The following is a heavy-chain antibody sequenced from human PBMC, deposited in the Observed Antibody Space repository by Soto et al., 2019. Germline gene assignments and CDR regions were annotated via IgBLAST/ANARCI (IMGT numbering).Heavy chain of an antibody. D-gene: IGHD3-10*01. V-gene: IGHV3-74*01. Sequence: LRLSCAASGFTFSTYWMHWVRQAPGKGLVWVSRINYDGSSTDYADSVKGRFTISRDNAKNTLYLQMNTLTAEDTAVYYCTRGPRPTSVGTGAYWGQGTLVTVS. CDR2: INYDGSST. CDR1: GFTFSTYW. CDR3: TRGPRPTSVGTGAY. J-gene: IGHJ4*02.